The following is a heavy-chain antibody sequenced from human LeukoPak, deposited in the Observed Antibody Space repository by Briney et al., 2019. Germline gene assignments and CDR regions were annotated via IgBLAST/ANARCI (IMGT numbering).Heavy chain of an antibody. CDR2: INPNSGGT. Sequence: GASVKVSCKASGYTFTGYYMHWVRQAPGQGLEWMGWINPNSGGTNYAQKFQGRVTMTRDTSISTAYMELSRLRSDDTAVYYCARCWFRPSNWFDPWGQGTLVTVSS. D-gene: IGHD3-9*01. CDR1: GYTFTGYY. V-gene: IGHV1-2*02. CDR3: ARCWFRPSNWFDP. J-gene: IGHJ5*02.